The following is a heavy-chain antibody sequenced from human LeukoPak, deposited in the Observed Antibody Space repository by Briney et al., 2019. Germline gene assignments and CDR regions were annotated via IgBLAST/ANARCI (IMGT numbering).Heavy chain of an antibody. V-gene: IGHV3-23*01. D-gene: IGHD4-17*01. CDR2: ISGSGGST. CDR3: ATLRDGDYVVDAFDI. Sequence: GGSLRLSCAASGFTFSSYAMSLVRQAPGKGLEWVSAISGSGGSTYYADSVKGRFTISRDNSKNTLYLQMNSLRAEDTAVYYCATLRDGDYVVDAFDIWGQGTMVTVSS. J-gene: IGHJ3*02. CDR1: GFTFSSYA.